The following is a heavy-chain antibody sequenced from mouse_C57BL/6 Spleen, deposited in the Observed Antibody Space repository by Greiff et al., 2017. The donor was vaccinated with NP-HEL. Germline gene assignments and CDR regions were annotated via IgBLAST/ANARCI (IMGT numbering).Heavy chain of an antibody. CDR2: ISSGSSTI. V-gene: IGHV5-17*01. J-gene: IGHJ2*01. Sequence: DVHLVESGGGLVKPGGSLKLSCAASGFTFSDYGMHWVRQAPEKGLEWVAYISSGSSTIYYADTVKGRFTISRDNAKNTLFLQMTSLRSEDTAMYYCARPGVYYGNYVDYWGHSPLSQSPQ. D-gene: IGHD2-1*01. CDR3: ARPGVYYGNYVDY. CDR1: GFTFSDYG.